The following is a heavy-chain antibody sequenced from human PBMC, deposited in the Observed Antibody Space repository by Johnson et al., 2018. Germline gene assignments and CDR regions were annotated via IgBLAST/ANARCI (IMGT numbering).Heavy chain of an antibody. D-gene: IGHD3-22*01. Sequence: VQLVQSGGGLVQXGRSLRLSCVASGFTFDDYAMHWVRQAPGKGLEWVSGINWNSGSMDYADSVKGRFTISRDSAKNSLYLKMNSRRTEDTALYYCAKDIVGYYDNSGLRGYFQHWGQGALVTVSS. CDR3: AKDIVGYYDNSGLRGYFQH. CDR2: INWNSGSM. V-gene: IGHV3-9*01. J-gene: IGHJ1*01. CDR1: GFTFDDYA.